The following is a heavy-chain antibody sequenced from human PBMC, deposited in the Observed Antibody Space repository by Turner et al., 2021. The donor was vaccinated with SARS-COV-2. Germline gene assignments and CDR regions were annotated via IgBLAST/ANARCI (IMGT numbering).Heavy chain of an antibody. CDR3: ARQGDYYDSSGYYPDAFDI. Sequence: EVQLVGSGGGLVKPGGSLRLSCAASGFTFSSYTMDWVRQAPGKGLEWVSSISSSSSYIYYADSVKGRVTISRDNAKNSLYLQMNSLRAEDTAVFYCARQGDYYDSSGYYPDAFDIWGQGTMVTVSS. CDR1: GFTFSSYT. D-gene: IGHD3-22*01. V-gene: IGHV3-21*01. CDR2: ISSSSSYI. J-gene: IGHJ3*02.